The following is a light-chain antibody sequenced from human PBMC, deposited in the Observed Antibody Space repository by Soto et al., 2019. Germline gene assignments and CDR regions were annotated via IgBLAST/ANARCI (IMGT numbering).Light chain of an antibody. V-gene: IGKV3-20*01. J-gene: IGKJ5*01. CDR2: GAS. CDR3: QQYAGPPTT. Sequence: VLTQSPGTLSLSPGERANLSCRASQTVSSNYLAWFQQKGGQAPRLLIFGASSRAAGIPDRFSGSVSGTDFILTISRLEPEDVAVYFCQQYAGPPTTFGQGTRLEI. CDR1: QTVSSNY.